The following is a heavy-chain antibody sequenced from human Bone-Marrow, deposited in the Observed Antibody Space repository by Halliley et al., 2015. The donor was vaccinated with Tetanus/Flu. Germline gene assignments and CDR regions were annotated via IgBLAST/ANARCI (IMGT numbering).Heavy chain of an antibody. CDR2: INADGSHT. V-gene: IGHV3-74*01. CDR3: AREERGYDISIGYYRYGMDV. CDR1: GFNFSAYW. J-gene: IGHJ6*02. D-gene: IGHD3-9*01. Sequence: SLRLSCTASGFNFSAYWMNWARQSPGRGPVWVSRINADGSHTNHADSLKGRFTISRDNAKNTLYLQMNSLRGEDTAIYYCAREERGYDISIGYYRYGMDVWGQGTSVTVS.